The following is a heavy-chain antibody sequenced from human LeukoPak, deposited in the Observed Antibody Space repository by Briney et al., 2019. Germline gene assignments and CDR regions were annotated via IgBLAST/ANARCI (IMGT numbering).Heavy chain of an antibody. J-gene: IGHJ4*02. D-gene: IGHD3-10*01. CDR3: AGDVRRGVVSGADFDY. Sequence: GGSLRLSCVPFVFTFSSYSMNWVRQAPGKGLEWVSSISSSSTYIYYADSVKGRFTISRDNAKNSLYLQMNSLRAEDTAVDYCAGDVRRGVVSGADFDYWGQGTLVTVSS. V-gene: IGHV3-21*01. CDR1: VFTFSSYS. CDR2: ISSSSTYI.